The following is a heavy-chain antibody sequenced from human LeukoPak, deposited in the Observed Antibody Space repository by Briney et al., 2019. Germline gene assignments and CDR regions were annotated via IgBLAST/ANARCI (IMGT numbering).Heavy chain of an antibody. V-gene: IGHV1-18*01. Sequence: ASVKVSCKASGYTFTSYGIIWVRQAPGQGLEWMGWISAYNGNTNYAQKLQGRVTMTTDTSTSAAYMELRSLRSDDTAVYYCARDASYDYVWGSYRTYFDYWGQGTLVTVSS. CDR1: GYTFTSYG. CDR2: ISAYNGNT. J-gene: IGHJ4*02. CDR3: ARDASYDYVWGSYRTYFDY. D-gene: IGHD3-16*02.